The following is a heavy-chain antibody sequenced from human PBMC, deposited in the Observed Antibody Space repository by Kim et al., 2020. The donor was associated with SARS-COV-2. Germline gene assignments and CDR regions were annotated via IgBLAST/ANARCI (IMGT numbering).Heavy chain of an antibody. CDR1: GYTFTSYA. CDR2: INTNTGNP. V-gene: IGHV7-4-1*02. J-gene: IGHJ5*02. CDR3: ATGDYDFWSGYYIPNWFDP. D-gene: IGHD3-3*01. Sequence: ASVKVSCKASGYTFTSYARNWVRQAPGQGLEWTGWINTNTGNPTYAQGFTGRFVFSLDTSVSTAYLQISSLKAEDTAVYYCATGDYDFWSGYYIPNWFDPWAQGALFTISS.